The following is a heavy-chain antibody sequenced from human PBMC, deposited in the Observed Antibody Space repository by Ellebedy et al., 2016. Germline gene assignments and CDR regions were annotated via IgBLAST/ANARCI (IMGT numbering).Heavy chain of an antibody. J-gene: IGHJ4*02. CDR3: AKVHGLRHSSGYLDY. D-gene: IGHD3-22*01. Sequence: GESLKISXAASGFTFSSYSMNWVRQAPGKGLEWVSYISSSSSTIYYADSVKGRFTISRDNSKNTLYLQMNSLRAEDTAVYYCAKVHGLRHSSGYLDYWGQGTLVTVSS. CDR1: GFTFSSYS. V-gene: IGHV3-48*01. CDR2: ISSSSSTI.